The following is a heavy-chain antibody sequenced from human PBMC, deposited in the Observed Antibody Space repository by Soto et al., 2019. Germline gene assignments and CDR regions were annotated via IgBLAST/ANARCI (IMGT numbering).Heavy chain of an antibody. CDR2: TIPMFGTT. CDR1: GGTFNSYA. J-gene: IGHJ6*02. Sequence: QVQLVQSGAEVKKPESSVRVSCKASGGTFNSYAITWVRQAPGQGLEWMGGTIPMFGTTNYAEKFQGRVTMTADECTNTAYMELSSLRSEDTAVYYCTRCGIRYHSIGYYLGIDGMDVWGQGTTVIVSS. V-gene: IGHV1-69*12. D-gene: IGHD3-22*01. CDR3: TRCGIRYHSIGYYLGIDGMDV.